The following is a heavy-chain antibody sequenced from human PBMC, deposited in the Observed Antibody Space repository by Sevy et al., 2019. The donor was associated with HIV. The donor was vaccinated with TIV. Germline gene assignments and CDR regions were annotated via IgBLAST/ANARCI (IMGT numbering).Heavy chain of an antibody. CDR2: ISGSSTTI. D-gene: IGHD5-12*01. V-gene: IGHV3-48*01. J-gene: IGHJ6*02. Sequence: GGSLRLSCAASGFTFSSYSMNWVHQAPGKGLEWASYISGSSTTIYYADSVKGRFTISRDNAKNSLYLQMNSLRAEDTAVYYCAREGGYSDQGMDVWGQGTTVTVSS. CDR1: GFTFSSYS. CDR3: AREGGYSDQGMDV.